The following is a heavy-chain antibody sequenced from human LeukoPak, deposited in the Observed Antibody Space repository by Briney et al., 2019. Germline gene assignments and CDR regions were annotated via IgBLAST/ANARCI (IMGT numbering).Heavy chain of an antibody. CDR2: ISAYNGNT. V-gene: IGHV1-18*01. Sequence: ASVKVSCKASGYTFTSYGISWVRQAPGQGLEWMGWISAYNGNTNYAQKLQGRVTMTTDTSTSTAYMELRSLSSEDTAVYYCARDRVAAAVPPGVRYYYYGMDVWGQGTAVTVSS. CDR1: GYTFTSYG. J-gene: IGHJ6*02. CDR3: ARDRVAAAVPPGVRYYYYGMDV. D-gene: IGHD6-13*01.